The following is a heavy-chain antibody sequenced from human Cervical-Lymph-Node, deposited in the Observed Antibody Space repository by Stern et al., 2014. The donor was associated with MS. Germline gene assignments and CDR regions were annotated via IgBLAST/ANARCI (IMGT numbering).Heavy chain of an antibody. D-gene: IGHD6-13*01. V-gene: IGHV4-39*01. CDR1: GGSISSGSFY. J-gene: IGHJ4*02. CDR3: ARLEYSTSWYSHYFDY. CDR2: VYYSGST. Sequence: QVQLQESGPGLVKPSETLSLSCTVSGGSISSGSFYWGWIRQPPGKGLEWIGTVYYSGSTYYNLSLKSRVTISVDTSKTHFSQNRSSVTAADTAVYYCARLEYSTSWYSHYFDYWGQGTLVTVSS.